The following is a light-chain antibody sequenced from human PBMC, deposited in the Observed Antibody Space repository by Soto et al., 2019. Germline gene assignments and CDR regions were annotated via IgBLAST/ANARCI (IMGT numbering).Light chain of an antibody. CDR3: QQYNNWPRWT. CDR2: GAS. V-gene: IGKV3-15*01. Sequence: EIVMTQSPATLYVSPGERATLSCRASQSVSSNLAWYQQKPGQAPRLLIYGASTRATGIPARFSGSGSGTEFSLTISSLQSEDFAVYYCQQYNNWPRWTFGQGTKGAIK. CDR1: QSVSSN. J-gene: IGKJ1*01.